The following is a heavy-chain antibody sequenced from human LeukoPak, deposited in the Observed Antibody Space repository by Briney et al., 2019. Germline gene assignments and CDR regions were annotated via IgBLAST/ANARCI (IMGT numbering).Heavy chain of an antibody. J-gene: IGHJ4*02. CDR3: ARVPDSNYPYYFDY. D-gene: IGHD4-11*01. Sequence: PSETLSLTCTVSGGSISSYCWSWIRQPPGKGLEWIGYIYYSGSTNHNPSLKSRVTISVDTPKNQFSLKLSSLTAADTAVYYCARVPDSNYPYYFDYWGQGTLVTVSS. V-gene: IGHV4-59*01. CDR2: IYYSGST. CDR1: GGSISSYC.